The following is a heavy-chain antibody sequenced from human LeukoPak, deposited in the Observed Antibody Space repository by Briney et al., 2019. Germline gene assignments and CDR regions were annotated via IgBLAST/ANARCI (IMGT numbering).Heavy chain of an antibody. J-gene: IGHJ4*02. CDR3: ARELIDCSSTSCFYYDFWSGYWSNDYYFDY. D-gene: IGHD3-3*01. Sequence: ASVTVSCKASGYTCTGYYMHWVRQAPGQGLEWMGWINPNSGGTNYAQKFQGRVTMTRDTSISTAYMELSRLRSDDTAVYYCARELIDCSSTSCFYYDFWSGYWSNDYYFDYWGQGTLVTVSS. CDR2: INPNSGGT. V-gene: IGHV1-2*02. CDR1: GYTCTGYY.